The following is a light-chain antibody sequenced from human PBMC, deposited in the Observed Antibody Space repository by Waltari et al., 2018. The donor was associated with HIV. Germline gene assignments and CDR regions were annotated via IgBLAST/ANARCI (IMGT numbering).Light chain of an antibody. CDR3: AAWDDNRNAVV. J-gene: IGLJ2*01. CDR2: SNN. Sequence: QSVLTQPPSASGTPGQRVAISCSGSSSNIGSNTITWYQQLSGTAPKPLITSNNQRPSGVPDRFSVSKSGTSGSLAISGLQSEDEADYYCAAWDDNRNAVVFGGGTKLTVL. CDR1: SSNIGSNT. V-gene: IGLV1-44*01.